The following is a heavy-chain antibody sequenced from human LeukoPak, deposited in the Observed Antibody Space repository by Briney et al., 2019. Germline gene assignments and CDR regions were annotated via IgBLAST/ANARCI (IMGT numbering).Heavy chain of an antibody. CDR1: GFTFGSYA. D-gene: IGHD2-2*01. CDR3: AKDCTSTNCYVDY. Sequence: GGSLRLSCAASGFTFGSYAMSWVRQAPGKGLEWVSASSGSGGSTYYADSVKGRFTISRDNSKNTLYLQMNSLRAEDTALYYCAKDCTSTNCYVDYWGQGTLVTVSS. CDR2: SSGSGGST. V-gene: IGHV3-23*01. J-gene: IGHJ4*02.